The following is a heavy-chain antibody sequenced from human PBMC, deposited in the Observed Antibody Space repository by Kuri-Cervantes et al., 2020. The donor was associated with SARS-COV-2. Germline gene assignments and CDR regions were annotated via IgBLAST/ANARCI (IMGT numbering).Heavy chain of an antibody. V-gene: IGHV3-23*01. J-gene: IGHJ4*02. CDR3: VTVYTMGVSLD. Sequence: GGSLRLSCAASTFTFNNYALIWVRQAPGKGLEWVSSISVPGGDTNYADSVKGRFTISRDNSKDTLYLQMNSLRAEDTAVYYCVTVYTMGVSLDWGQGTLVTVSS. CDR2: ISVPGGDT. CDR1: TFTFNNYA. D-gene: IGHD3-16*01.